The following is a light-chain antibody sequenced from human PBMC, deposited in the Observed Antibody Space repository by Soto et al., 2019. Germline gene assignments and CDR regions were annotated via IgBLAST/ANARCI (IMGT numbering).Light chain of an antibody. CDR2: DAS. V-gene: IGKV3-11*01. CDR3: QQRNNWPLHT. Sequence: EIVLTQSPATLSLSPGERATLSCRASQSVSNSLAWYQQKPGQAPRLLIYDASNRATGIPPRFSGSGSGTDFTPTIISLEPEDVAVYYCQQRNNWPLHTFGGGTKVEIK. J-gene: IGKJ4*01. CDR1: QSVSNS.